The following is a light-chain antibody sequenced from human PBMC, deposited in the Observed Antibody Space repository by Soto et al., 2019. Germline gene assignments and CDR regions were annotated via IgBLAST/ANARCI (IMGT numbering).Light chain of an antibody. Sequence: EIVLTQSPATMSLSPGERATLSFRASQSFGLYLSWYQQKHGQAPRLLIYDTSNRAPGIPARFSGSASGTDFTLTISSLEPEDFAVYYCQQRNSWPTSLTFGGGTKVDIK. CDR3: QQRNSWPTSLT. J-gene: IGKJ4*01. V-gene: IGKV3-11*01. CDR1: QSFGLY. CDR2: DTS.